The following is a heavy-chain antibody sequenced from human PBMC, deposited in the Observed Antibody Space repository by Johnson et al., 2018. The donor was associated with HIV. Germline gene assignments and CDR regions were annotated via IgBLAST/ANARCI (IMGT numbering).Heavy chain of an antibody. CDR1: GFIFSDYY. CDR3: ARASDSYCSADCYGDGFQI. D-gene: IGHD2-21*02. CDR2: ISSSGGSI. Sequence: QVQLVESGGGLVKPGGSLRLSCAASGFIFSDYYMSWIRQAPGKGLEWVSYISSSGGSIYYAGSVKGRFTISRENAKNSLYLQMNSLRVGDTAVYYCARASDSYCSADCYGDGFQISDQGTLVTVSS. J-gene: IGHJ3*02. V-gene: IGHV3-11*04.